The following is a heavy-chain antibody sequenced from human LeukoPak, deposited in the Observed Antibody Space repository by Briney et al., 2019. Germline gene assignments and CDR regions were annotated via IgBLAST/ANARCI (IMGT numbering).Heavy chain of an antibody. CDR2: ISWNSGSI. CDR1: GFTFDDYA. Sequence: GRSLRLSCAASGFTFDDYAMHWVRQAPGKGLEWVSGISWNSGSIVYADSVKGRFTISRDNAKNSLYLQMNSLRAEATALYYCAKVMNSGYDSYFDYWGQGTLVTVSS. CDR3: AKVMNSGYDSYFDY. V-gene: IGHV3-9*01. J-gene: IGHJ4*02. D-gene: IGHD5-12*01.